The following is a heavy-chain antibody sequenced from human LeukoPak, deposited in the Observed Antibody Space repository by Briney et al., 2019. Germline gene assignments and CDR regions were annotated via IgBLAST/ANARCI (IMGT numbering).Heavy chain of an antibody. CDR2: INQDGGEK. Sequence: GGSLRLSCVASGLTFSNYWMSWVRQAPGKGLEWVANINQDGGEKDFKDSVKGRFTISRDNAKNSLYLQMNSLRADDTAVYYCARDTDHGKLDSWGQGTLVTVSS. D-gene: IGHD5-24*01. CDR3: ARDTDHGKLDS. V-gene: IGHV3-7*01. CDR1: GLTFSNYW. J-gene: IGHJ4*02.